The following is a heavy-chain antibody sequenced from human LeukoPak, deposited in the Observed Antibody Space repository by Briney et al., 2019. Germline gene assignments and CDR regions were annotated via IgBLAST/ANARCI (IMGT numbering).Heavy chain of an antibody. CDR3: ARLGYCCSTSCYDPTGLDN. CDR2: IYYSGST. D-gene: IGHD2-2*01. J-gene: IGHJ4*02. Sequence: SETLSLTCTVSGGSISSSSYYWGWIRQPPGKGLEWIGSIYYSGSTYYNPSLKSRVTISVDTSKNQFSLKLSSVTAADTAVYYCARLGYCCSTSCYDPTGLDNWGQGTLVTVSS. CDR1: GGSISSSSYY. V-gene: IGHV4-39*01.